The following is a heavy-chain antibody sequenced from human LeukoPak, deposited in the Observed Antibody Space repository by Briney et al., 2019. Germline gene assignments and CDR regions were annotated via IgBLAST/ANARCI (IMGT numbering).Heavy chain of an antibody. Sequence: PGGSLRLSCAASGFTFSSYGMSWVRQAPGKGLEWVSSISSSSSYIYYADSVKGRFTISRDNAKNSLYLQMNSLRAEDTAVYYCARDCDSSGYYYYYYMDVWGKGTTVTISS. V-gene: IGHV3-21*01. D-gene: IGHD3-22*01. CDR1: GFTFSSYG. CDR3: ARDCDSSGYYYYYYMDV. J-gene: IGHJ6*03. CDR2: ISSSSSYI.